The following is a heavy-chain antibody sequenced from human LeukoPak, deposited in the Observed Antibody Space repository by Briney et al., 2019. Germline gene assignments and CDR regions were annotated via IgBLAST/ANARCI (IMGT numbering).Heavy chain of an antibody. CDR1: GYTFTGYY. Sequence: ASVKVSCKASGYTFTGYYMHWVRQAPGQGLEWMGWINPNSGGTNYAQKSQGRVTMTRDTSISTAYMELSRLRSDDTAVYYCARDRSVFLEWLLSQDYYYYYMDVWGKGTTVTVSS. D-gene: IGHD3-3*01. J-gene: IGHJ6*03. CDR3: ARDRSVFLEWLLSQDYYYYYMDV. V-gene: IGHV1-2*02. CDR2: INPNSGGT.